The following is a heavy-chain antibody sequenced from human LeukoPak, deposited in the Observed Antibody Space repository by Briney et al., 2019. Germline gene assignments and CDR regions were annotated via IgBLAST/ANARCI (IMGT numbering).Heavy chain of an antibody. D-gene: IGHD6-25*01. J-gene: IGHJ5*02. V-gene: IGHV3-7*01. CDR1: GFTFNTYW. CDR3: ARGIASGIDWFDP. Sequence: GGSLRLSCAASGFTFNTYWMSWVRQAPGKGLEWVANIKEDGSEKYYVDSVKGRFTTSRDNAKNSLYLQMSSLRAEDTAVYYCARGIASGIDWFDPWGQGTLVIVSS. CDR2: IKEDGSEK.